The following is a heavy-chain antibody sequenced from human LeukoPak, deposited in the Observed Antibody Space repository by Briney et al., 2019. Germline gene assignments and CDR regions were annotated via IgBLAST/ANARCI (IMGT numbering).Heavy chain of an antibody. Sequence: TGGSLRLSCAASGFTFSRHPMNWVRQAPGKGLEWVSYISPGTIYYADSVKGRFTISRDNAKNSLYLQMNSLRAEDTAVYYCARALAAAGSYWGQGTLVTVSS. J-gene: IGHJ4*02. CDR1: GFTFSRHP. D-gene: IGHD6-25*01. CDR3: ARALAAAGSY. V-gene: IGHV3-48*01. CDR2: ISPGTI.